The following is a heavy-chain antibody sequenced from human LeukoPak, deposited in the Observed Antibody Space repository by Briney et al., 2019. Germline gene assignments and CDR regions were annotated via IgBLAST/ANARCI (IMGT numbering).Heavy chain of an antibody. CDR1: GYSFTSYW. CDR2: IYPGDSDT. V-gene: IGHV5-51*01. D-gene: IGHD6-6*01. CDR3: ARLHGSSLPRVFDF. J-gene: IGHJ4*02. Sequence: GESLKISCKGSGYSFTSYWIGWVRPMTGKGLEWMGIIYPGDSDTRYSPSFQGQVTISVNKSISTAYLQWSSLKASDTAMYYCARLHGSSLPRVFDFWGRGTLVSVSS.